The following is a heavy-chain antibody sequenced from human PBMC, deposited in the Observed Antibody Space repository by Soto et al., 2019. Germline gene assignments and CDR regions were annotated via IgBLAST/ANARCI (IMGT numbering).Heavy chain of an antibody. CDR2: IYPGDSDT. J-gene: IGHJ3*02. D-gene: IGHD2-21*01. CDR1: GYSFTSYW. V-gene: IGHV5-51*01. CDR3: ARHLLKLGSISPDDAFDI. Sequence: GESLKISCKGSGYSFTSYWIAWVRQMPGKGLEWMGIIYPGDSDTRYSPSFQGQVTFSADKSITTAYLQWGSLKASDTAVYYCARHLLKLGSISPDDAFDIWGQGTMVTVSS.